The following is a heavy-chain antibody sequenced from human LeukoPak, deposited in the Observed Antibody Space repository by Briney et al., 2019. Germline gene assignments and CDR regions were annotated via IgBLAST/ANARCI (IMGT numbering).Heavy chain of an antibody. Sequence: PGGSLRLSCAASGFTFSDYYMSWIRQAPGKGLEWVSYISSSGSTIYYADSVKGRFTISRDNAKNSLYLQMNSLRAEDTAVYYCVKGSRGYSGYDYRDYWGQGTLVTASS. J-gene: IGHJ4*02. CDR1: GFTFSDYY. CDR2: ISSSGSTI. CDR3: VKGSRGYSGYDYRDY. D-gene: IGHD5-12*01. V-gene: IGHV3-11*01.